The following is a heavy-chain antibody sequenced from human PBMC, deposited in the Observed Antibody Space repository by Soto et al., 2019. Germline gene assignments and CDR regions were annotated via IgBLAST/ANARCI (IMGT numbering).Heavy chain of an antibody. D-gene: IGHD3-22*01. V-gene: IGHV4-39*01. CDR3: ARTLGRRGSDYDGSDYRWTIDY. Sequence: QLQLQESGPGLVRPSETLSLTCTVSGNSLSSTNYHWGWIRQTPWKDLQWIASMFYTGNTYYNPSLQSRATISANTSKNQFSMRLTSVTAADTAVYFCARTLGRRGSDYDGSDYRWTIDYWGQGTLVTVSS. CDR1: GNSLSSTNYH. CDR2: MFYTGNT. J-gene: IGHJ4*02.